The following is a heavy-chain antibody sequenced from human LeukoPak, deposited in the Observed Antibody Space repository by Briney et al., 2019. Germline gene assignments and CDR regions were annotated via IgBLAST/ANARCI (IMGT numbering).Heavy chain of an antibody. D-gene: IGHD3-9*01. CDR2: ISAYNGNT. Sequence: GASVKVSCKASGGTFSSYAISWVRQAPGQGLEWMGWISAYNGNTNYAQKLQGRVTMTTDTSTSTAYMELRSLRSDDTAVYYCARGYDILTGYRNRGDYYYYYYMDVWGKGTTVTISS. CDR1: GGTFSSYA. J-gene: IGHJ6*03. V-gene: IGHV1-18*01. CDR3: ARGYDILTGYRNRGDYYYYYYMDV.